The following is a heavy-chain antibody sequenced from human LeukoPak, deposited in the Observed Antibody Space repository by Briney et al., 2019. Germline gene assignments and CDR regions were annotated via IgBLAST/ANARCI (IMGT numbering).Heavy chain of an antibody. D-gene: IGHD3-22*01. Sequence: PGGSLRLSCVASGFTVSSTYMSWVRQAPGKGLEWVSYISRSSSTIYYADSVKGRFTISRDNAKNSLYLQMNSLRDEDRAVYYCARDSADYYDSSGYIYGMDVWGQGTTVTVSS. V-gene: IGHV3-48*02. CDR1: GFTVSSTY. CDR3: ARDSADYYDSSGYIYGMDV. CDR2: ISRSSSTI. J-gene: IGHJ6*02.